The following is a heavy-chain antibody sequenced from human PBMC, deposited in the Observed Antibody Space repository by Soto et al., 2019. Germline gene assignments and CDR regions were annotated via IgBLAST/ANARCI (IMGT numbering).Heavy chain of an antibody. CDR2: ISYDGSNK. J-gene: IGHJ4*02. D-gene: IGHD3-9*01. V-gene: IGHV3-30*18. Sequence: QVQLVESGGGVVQPGRSLRLSCAASGFTFSSYGMHWVRQAPGKGLEWVAVISYDGSNKYYADSVKGRFTISRDNSKNTLYLQMNSLRAEDTAVYYCAKEYYDILTCVDYWGQGTLVTVSS. CDR1: GFTFSSYG. CDR3: AKEYYDILTCVDY.